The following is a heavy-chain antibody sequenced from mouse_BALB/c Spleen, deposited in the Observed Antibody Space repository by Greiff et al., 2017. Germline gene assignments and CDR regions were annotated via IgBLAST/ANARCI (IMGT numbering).Heavy chain of an antibody. Sequence: QVHLTESGPGLVAPPQSLSITRTVPGFSLTGYGVYWVHQPPGKGLEWLGMIWGDGSTDYHSALKSRLSISKDNSKSQVFLKKNSLQTNDTARYYCARDRVDGYYGAMDYWGKGTSGTVSA. CDR2: IWGDGST. CDR1: GFSLTGYG. CDR3: ARDRVDGYYGAMDY. V-gene: IGHV2-6-7*01. J-gene: IGHJ4*01. D-gene: IGHD2-3*01.